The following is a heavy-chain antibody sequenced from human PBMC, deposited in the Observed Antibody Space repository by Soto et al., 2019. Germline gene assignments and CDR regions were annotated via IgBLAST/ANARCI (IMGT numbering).Heavy chain of an antibody. CDR2: IYYSGTT. Sequence: ETLSLTCTVSCGSISSSSYYLCLILHPPGKGLQWIGSIYYSGTTYYNPSLKSRVTVFVDTSKNQFSLKLSSVTAADTAVYYCARLGRTTLRYYYMDVWGKGTTVTVSS. V-gene: IGHV4-39*01. CDR1: CGSISSSSYY. J-gene: IGHJ6*03. CDR3: ARLGRTTLRYYYMDV. D-gene: IGHD1-1*01.